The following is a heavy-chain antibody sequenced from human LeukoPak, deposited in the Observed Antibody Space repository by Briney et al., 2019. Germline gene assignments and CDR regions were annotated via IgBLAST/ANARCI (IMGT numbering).Heavy chain of an antibody. D-gene: IGHD5-18*01. J-gene: IGHJ4*02. V-gene: IGHV3-74*01. CDR2: INSDRSST. CDR3: ARADWDTAMIDY. Sequence: PGGSLRLSCAASGFTFSSYWMHWVRQAPGKGLVWVSRINSDRSSTSYADSVKGRFTISRDNAKNSLYLQMNSLRAEDTAVYYCARADWDTAMIDYWGQGTLVTVSS. CDR1: GFTFSSYW.